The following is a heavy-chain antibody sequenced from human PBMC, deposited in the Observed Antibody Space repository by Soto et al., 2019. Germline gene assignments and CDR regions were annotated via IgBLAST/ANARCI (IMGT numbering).Heavy chain of an antibody. CDR3: ARDLGSGWYGDFDY. Sequence: SETLSLTCTVSGGSISSYYWSWIRQPPGKGLEWIGYIYYSGSTNYNPSLKSRVTISVDTSKNQFSLKLSSVTAADTAVYYCARDLGSGWYGDFDYWGQGTLVTVSS. V-gene: IGHV4-59*01. CDR1: GGSISSYY. D-gene: IGHD6-19*01. CDR2: IYYSGST. J-gene: IGHJ4*02.